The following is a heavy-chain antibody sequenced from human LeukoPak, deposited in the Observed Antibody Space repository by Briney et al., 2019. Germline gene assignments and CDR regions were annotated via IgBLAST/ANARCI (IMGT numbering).Heavy chain of an antibody. J-gene: IGHJ4*02. Sequence: GGSLRLSCAASGFIFSSYGMTWVRQAPGKGLAWVANIIEDGNLKYYVDSVKGRFTISRDNTKNSLYLQMKSLRADDTAVYYCARVGKNGWDFDHWGQGTLVTVSS. CDR2: IIEDGNLK. CDR1: GFIFSSYG. V-gene: IGHV3-7*01. D-gene: IGHD6-19*01. CDR3: ARVGKNGWDFDH.